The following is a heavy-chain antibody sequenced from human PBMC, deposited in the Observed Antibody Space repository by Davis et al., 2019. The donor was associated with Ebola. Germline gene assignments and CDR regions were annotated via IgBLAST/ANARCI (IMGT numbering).Heavy chain of an antibody. J-gene: IGHJ4*02. Sequence: GESLKISCAASGFTFSDYYMSWIRQAPGKGLEWVSYISSSGSTIYYADSVKGRFTISRDNAKNSLYLQMNSLRAEDTAVYYCARGYYGDYVIDYWGQGTPLTVSS. CDR2: ISSSGSTI. V-gene: IGHV3-11*01. CDR1: GFTFSDYY. CDR3: ARGYYGDYVIDY. D-gene: IGHD4-17*01.